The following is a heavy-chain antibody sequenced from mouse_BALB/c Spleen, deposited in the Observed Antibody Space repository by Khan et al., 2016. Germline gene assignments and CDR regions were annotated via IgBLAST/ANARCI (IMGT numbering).Heavy chain of an antibody. D-gene: IGHD2-4*01. V-gene: IGHV1-4*01. Sequence: QVQLKESGAELARPGASVRMSCKASGYTFPSYTLYWVKQRPGQGLEWIGYINPTSGYTSYNQKFKDKATLTADKSPSTVYMQLSSLTSEDSAVYYCAREGLRAWFVYWGQGTLVTVSA. CDR1: GYTFPSYT. CDR2: INPTSGYT. CDR3: AREGLRAWFVY. J-gene: IGHJ3*01.